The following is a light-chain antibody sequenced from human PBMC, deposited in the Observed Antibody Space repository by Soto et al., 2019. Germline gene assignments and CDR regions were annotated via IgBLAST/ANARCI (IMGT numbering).Light chain of an antibody. CDR2: EVS. CDR3: SSYTSGSTWV. V-gene: IGLV2-14*01. CDR1: SSDVGGYNY. J-gene: IGLJ3*02. Sequence: QSALTQPASVSGSPGQSITISCTGTSSDVGGYNYVSWYQRHPGKAPKLMIYEVSNRPSGVSNRFSGSKSGNTASLTISGLQAEDEADYYCSSYTSGSTWVFGGGTKLTVL.